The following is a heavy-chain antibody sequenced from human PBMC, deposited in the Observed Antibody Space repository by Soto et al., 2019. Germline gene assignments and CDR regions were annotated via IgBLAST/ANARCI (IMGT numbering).Heavy chain of an antibody. V-gene: IGHV3-74*01. D-gene: IGHD2-21*02. Sequence: PGGSLRLSCSASGFTFSNYWMHWVRQGPGKGLVWVARLNIDGSTRNYADSVKGRFTISRDKSKYTLYLQMNSLRAEDTAVYYCAKEAHPRDGDCSVADYWGQGTLVTVSS. CDR1: GFTFSNYW. CDR3: AKEAHPRDGDCSVADY. CDR2: LNIDGSTR. J-gene: IGHJ4*02.